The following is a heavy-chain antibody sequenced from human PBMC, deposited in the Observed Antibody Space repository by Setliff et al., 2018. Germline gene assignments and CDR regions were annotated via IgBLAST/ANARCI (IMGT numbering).Heavy chain of an antibody. V-gene: IGHV1-18*01. CDR1: GYTFTSYG. J-gene: IGHJ6*02. Sequence: ASVKVSCKASGYTFTSYGISWVRQAPGQGLEWMGWISAYNGNTNYAQKLQGRVTMTTDTSTSTAYMELRSLRSDDTAVYYCARANDYSSGWYFYYYGMDVWGQGTTVTV. D-gene: IGHD6-19*01. CDR2: ISAYNGNT. CDR3: ARANDYSSGWYFYYYGMDV.